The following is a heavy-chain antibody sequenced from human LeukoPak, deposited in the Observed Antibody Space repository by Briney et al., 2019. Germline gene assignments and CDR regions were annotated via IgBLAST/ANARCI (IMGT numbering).Heavy chain of an antibody. Sequence: ASVKVSXKASGGTFSSYAISWMRQAPGQGLEWIGGIIPIFGTANYAQKFQGRVTITTDESTSTAYMELSSLRSEDTAVYYCARDITMVRGAKYNWFDPWGQGTLVTVSS. CDR2: IIPIFGTA. J-gene: IGHJ5*02. CDR3: ARDITMVRGAKYNWFDP. CDR1: GGTFSSYA. D-gene: IGHD3-10*01. V-gene: IGHV1-69*05.